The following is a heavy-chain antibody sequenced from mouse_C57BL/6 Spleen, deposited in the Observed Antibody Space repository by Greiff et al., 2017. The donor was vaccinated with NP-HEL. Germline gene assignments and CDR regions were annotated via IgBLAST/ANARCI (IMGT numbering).Heavy chain of an antibody. D-gene: IGHD1-1*01. J-gene: IGHJ1*03. CDR1: GFSLTSYG. Sequence: QVQLKESGPGLVQPSQSLSITCTVSGFSLTSYGVHWVRQSPGKGLEWLGVIWSGGSTDYNAAFISRLSISKDNSKSKVFFKMNSLQADDTAIYYCARNGDYGSRSWYFDVWGTGTTVTVSS. CDR3: ARNGDYGSRSWYFDV. V-gene: IGHV2-2*01. CDR2: IWSGGST.